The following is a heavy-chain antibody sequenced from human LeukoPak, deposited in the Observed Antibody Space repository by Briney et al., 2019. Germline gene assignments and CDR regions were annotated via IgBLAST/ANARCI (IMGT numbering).Heavy chain of an antibody. CDR3: TQGGYFAFDI. CDR2: IYGGGTT. J-gene: IGHJ3*02. CDR1: GFTVSGDY. Sequence: PGGSLRLSCAASGFTVSGDYMTWVRQAPGKGLEWVSVIYGGGTTYYADSVKGRFTMSRDNSKDTLYLQMNSLRAEDTAVYYCTQGGYFAFDIWGQGTMVAVSS. D-gene: IGHD2-2*03. V-gene: IGHV3-53*01.